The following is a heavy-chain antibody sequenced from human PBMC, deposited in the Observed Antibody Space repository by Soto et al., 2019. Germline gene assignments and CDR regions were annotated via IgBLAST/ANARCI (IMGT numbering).Heavy chain of an antibody. J-gene: IGHJ4*02. CDR2: IIPIYGTA. CDR1: GGTFSSYA. Sequence: QVQLVQSGAAVKKPGSSVKVSCKASGGTFSSYAISWVRQAPGQGLEWMGGIIPIYGTANYAQKFQGRVTITADESTSTAYMELSSLRSEDTAVYYCASKSHHTNDFDYWGQGTLVTVSS. CDR3: ASKSHHTNDFDY. V-gene: IGHV1-69*01.